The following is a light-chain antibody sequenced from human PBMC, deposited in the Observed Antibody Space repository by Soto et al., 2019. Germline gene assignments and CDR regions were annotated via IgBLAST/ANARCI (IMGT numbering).Light chain of an antibody. J-gene: IGKJ2*03. Sequence: DIVMTQSPDSLAVSLGERATINCKSSQSLLYSSNNKNYLAWYQQKPGQPPNLLIYWASTRESGVPDRISGSGSGTDFTLTIRSLQAEDVAVYYCQQDYRTPPGFGRGTKLDI. CDR1: QSLLYSSNNKNY. CDR3: QQDYRTPPG. CDR2: WAS. V-gene: IGKV4-1*01.